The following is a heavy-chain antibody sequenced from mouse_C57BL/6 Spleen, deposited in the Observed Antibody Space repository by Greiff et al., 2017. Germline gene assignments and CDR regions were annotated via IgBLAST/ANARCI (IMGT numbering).Heavy chain of an antibody. CDR2: IDPEDGET. Sequence: EVQLQQSGAELVKPGASVKLSCTASGFNIKDYYMHWVKQRTEQGLEWIGRIDPEDGETKYAPKFQGKATITADTSSNTAYLQLSSLTSEDTAVYYCTRRITTVVATPHWYFDVWGTGTTVTVSS. J-gene: IGHJ1*03. CDR1: GFNIKDYY. D-gene: IGHD1-1*01. V-gene: IGHV14-2*01. CDR3: TRRITTVVATPHWYFDV.